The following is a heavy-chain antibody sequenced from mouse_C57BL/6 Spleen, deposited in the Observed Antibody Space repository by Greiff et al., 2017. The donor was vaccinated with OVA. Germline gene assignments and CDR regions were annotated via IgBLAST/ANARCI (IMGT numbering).Heavy chain of an antibody. CDR1: GYSFTDYN. V-gene: IGHV1-39*01. Sequence: VQLKESGPELVKPGASVKMSCKASGYSFTDYNMNWVKQSNGKSLEWIGVINPNYGTTSYNQKFKGKATLTVDQSSSTAYMQLNSLTSEDSAVYYCARSYYGSSYGYFDVWGTGTTVTVSS. CDR2: INPNYGTT. CDR3: ARSYYGSSYGYFDV. J-gene: IGHJ1*03. D-gene: IGHD1-1*01.